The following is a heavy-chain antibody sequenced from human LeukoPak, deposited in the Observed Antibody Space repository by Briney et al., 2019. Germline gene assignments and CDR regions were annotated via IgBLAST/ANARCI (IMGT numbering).Heavy chain of an antibody. Sequence: GASVKVSCKASGYAFTGYHIHWVRQAAGQGLEWMGRINPYSGDTNFAQKFQGRVTMTRDTSITTAYMDLSSLTPDDTAVYFYARDQGSLTRSWYTGYWGQGTQVTVSS. J-gene: IGHJ4*02. D-gene: IGHD6-13*01. CDR3: ARDQGSLTRSWYTGY. CDR1: GYAFTGYH. V-gene: IGHV1-2*06. CDR2: INPYSGDT.